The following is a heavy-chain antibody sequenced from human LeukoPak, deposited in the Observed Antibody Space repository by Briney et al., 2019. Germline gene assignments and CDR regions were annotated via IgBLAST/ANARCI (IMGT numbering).Heavy chain of an antibody. J-gene: IGHJ4*02. CDR1: GGSFSGYY. CDR3: ARGRRIQLWSPPFDY. D-gene: IGHD5-18*01. CDR2: NNHSGST. Sequence: SETLSLTCAVYGGSFSGYYWSWIRQPPGKGLEWIGENNHSGSTNYNPSLKSRVTISVDTSKNQFSLKLSSVTAADAAVYYCARGRRIQLWSPPFDYWGQGTLVTVSS. V-gene: IGHV4-34*01.